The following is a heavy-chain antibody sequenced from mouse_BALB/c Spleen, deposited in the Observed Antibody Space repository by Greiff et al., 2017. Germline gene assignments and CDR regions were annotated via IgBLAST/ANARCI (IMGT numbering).Heavy chain of an antibody. CDR2: ISSGSSTI. J-gene: IGHJ2*01. D-gene: IGHD2-4*01. CDR3: ARSPYDYDYYFDY. Sequence: EVQVVESGGGLVQPGGSRKLSCAASGFTFSSFGMHWVRQAPEKGLEWVAYISSGSSTIYYADTVKGRFTISRDNPKNTLFLQMTSLRSEDTAMYYCARSPYDYDYYFDYWGQGTTLTVSS. CDR1: GFTFSSFG. V-gene: IGHV5-17*02.